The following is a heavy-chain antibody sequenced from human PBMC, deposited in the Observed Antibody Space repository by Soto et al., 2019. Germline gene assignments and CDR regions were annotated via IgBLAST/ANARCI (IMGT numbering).Heavy chain of an antibody. Sequence: GASVKVSCKASGGTFSSYAISWVRQAPGQGLEWMGGIIPIFGTANYAQKFQGRVTITADKSTSTAYMELSSLRSEDTAVYYCARATMATILPSAYYFDYWGQGTLVTVSS. D-gene: IGHD5-12*01. V-gene: IGHV1-69*06. CDR3: ARATMATILPSAYYFDY. CDR2: IIPIFGTA. J-gene: IGHJ4*02. CDR1: GGTFSSYA.